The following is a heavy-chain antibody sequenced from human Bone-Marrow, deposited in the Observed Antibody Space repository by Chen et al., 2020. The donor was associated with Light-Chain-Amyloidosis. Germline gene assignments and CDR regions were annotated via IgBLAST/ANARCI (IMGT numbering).Heavy chain of an antibody. J-gene: IGHJ4*02. CDR3: ARRRDGYNFDY. V-gene: IGHV5-51*01. CDR2: IYPDDSDA. CDR1: GYTFPNYW. Sequence: EVQLEQSGPEVKKPGESLKTSCTGSGYTFPNYWIGWVRQMPGKGLEWMGVIYPDDSDARYSPSFEGQVTISADNSITTAYLQWRSLKASDTAMYYCARRRDGYNFDYWGQGTLVTVSS. D-gene: IGHD5-12*01.